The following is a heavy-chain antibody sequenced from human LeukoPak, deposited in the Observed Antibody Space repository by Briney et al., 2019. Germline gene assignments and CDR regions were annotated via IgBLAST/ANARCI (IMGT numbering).Heavy chain of an antibody. CDR3: ARAWPRSLGYCSGGSCYFDY. CDR2: ISSNGGST. V-gene: IGHV3-64*01. Sequence: GGSLRLSCAASGFTFSSYAMHWVRQAPGKGLEYVSAISSNGGSTYYANSVKGRFTISRDNSKNTLYLQMGSLRAEDMAVYYCARAWPRSLGYCSGGSCYFDYWGQGTLVTVSS. J-gene: IGHJ4*02. D-gene: IGHD2-15*01. CDR1: GFTFSSYA.